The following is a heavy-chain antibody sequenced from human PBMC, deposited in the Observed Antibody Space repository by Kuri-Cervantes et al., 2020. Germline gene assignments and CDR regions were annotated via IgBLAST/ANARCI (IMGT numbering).Heavy chain of an antibody. J-gene: IGHJ4*02. CDR1: GFTFSSYA. Sequence: GESLKISCAASGFTFSSYAMSWVRQAPGKGLECVSVIFAEGDTYYADSVKGRFTISRDRSKNTLYLQMNNLRAEDTAMYYCTRAPYFDRNSFDFDYWGQGTLVTVSS. V-gene: IGHV3-53*01. CDR2: IFAEGDT. CDR3: TRAPYFDRNSFDFDY. D-gene: IGHD3-22*01.